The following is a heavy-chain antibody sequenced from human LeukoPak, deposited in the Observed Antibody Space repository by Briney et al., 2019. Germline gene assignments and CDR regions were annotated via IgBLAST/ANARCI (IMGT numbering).Heavy chain of an antibody. Sequence: GGSLRLSCAASGFSFSDYYMSWIRQAPGKGLEWVSYISGSGGTIHYADSVKGRFTISRDKDKNSMYLQMNSLRAEDTAVYYCARDRGRDRSHDSSGYYAGASDYWGQGTLVTVSS. V-gene: IGHV3-11*01. CDR3: ARDRGRDRSHDSSGYYAGASDY. D-gene: IGHD3-22*01. CDR2: ISGSGGTI. CDR1: GFSFSDYY. J-gene: IGHJ4*02.